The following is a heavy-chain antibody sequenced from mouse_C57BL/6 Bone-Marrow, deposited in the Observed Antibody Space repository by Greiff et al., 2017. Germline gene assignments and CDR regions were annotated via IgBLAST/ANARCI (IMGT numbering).Heavy chain of an antibody. V-gene: IGHV1-81*01. J-gene: IGHJ3*01. Sequence: QVQLQQSGAELARPGASVKLSCKASGYTFTSYGISWVKQRTGQGLEWIGEIYPGSGNTYYNEKFKGKATLTADKSSSTAYMELSSLTSEGSAVYFCEDGNGWFADWGKGTLVTVSA. CDR2: IYPGSGNT. D-gene: IGHD2-1*01. CDR1: GYTFTSYG. CDR3: EDGNGWFAD.